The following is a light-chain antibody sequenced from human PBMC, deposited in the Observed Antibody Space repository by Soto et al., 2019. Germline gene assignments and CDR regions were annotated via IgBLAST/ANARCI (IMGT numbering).Light chain of an antibody. CDR3: QQYNNWPSIT. CDR2: GAS. V-gene: IGKV3-15*01. Sequence: ERVMTQSPATLSVSPGERATLSCRASQSVSSNLAWYQQKPGQAPRLLIYGASTSATGIPARFSGSGSGTEFTLTISSLQSEDFAVYYCQQYNNWPSITFGQGTRLEIK. CDR1: QSVSSN. J-gene: IGKJ5*01.